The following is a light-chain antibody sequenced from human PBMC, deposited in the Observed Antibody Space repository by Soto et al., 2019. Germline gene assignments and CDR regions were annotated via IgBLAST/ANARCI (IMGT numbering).Light chain of an antibody. CDR2: AVS. Sequence: QSALTQPRSVSGSPGQSVTISCTGTNSDVGAYNFISWYQQLPGKAPKLMISAVSQRPSGVPDRFSGSKSGNTASLTISGLQAEDEGDYYCFSYTASHTWVFGGGTNVTVL. CDR1: NSDVGAYNF. J-gene: IGLJ3*02. V-gene: IGLV2-11*01. CDR3: FSYTASHTWV.